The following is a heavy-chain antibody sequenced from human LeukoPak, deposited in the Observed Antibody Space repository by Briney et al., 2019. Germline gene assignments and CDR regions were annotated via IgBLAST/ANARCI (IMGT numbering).Heavy chain of an antibody. Sequence: ASVKVSCKASGYTFTGYYMHWVRQAPGQGLEWMGWINPNSGGTNYAQKFQGKVTMTRDTSISTAYMELSRLRSDDTAVYYCARGKRYNNQSKYRNTYYFDYWGQGTLVTVSS. D-gene: IGHD2/OR15-2a*01. CDR2: INPNSGGT. J-gene: IGHJ4*02. CDR1: GYTFTGYY. CDR3: ARGKRYNNQSKYRNTYYFDY. V-gene: IGHV1-2*02.